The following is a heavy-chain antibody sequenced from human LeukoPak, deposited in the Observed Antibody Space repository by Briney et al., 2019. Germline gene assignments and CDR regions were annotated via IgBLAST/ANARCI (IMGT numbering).Heavy chain of an antibody. CDR1: GFTFSNNA. V-gene: IGHV3-23*01. D-gene: IGHD3-10*02. CDR3: AKGVMLARRLIDY. CDR2: ISGSGSYT. J-gene: IGHJ4*02. Sequence: PGGSLRLSCAASGFTFSNNAMSWVRQAPGKGLEWVSTISGSGSYTYYADPVKGRFTISRDNSKNTLYLLVNSLRAEDTAVYYCAKGVMLARRLIDYWGQGTLVTVSS.